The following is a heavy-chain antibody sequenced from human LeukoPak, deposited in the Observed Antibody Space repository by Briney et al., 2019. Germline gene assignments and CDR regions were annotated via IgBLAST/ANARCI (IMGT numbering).Heavy chain of an antibody. CDR3: ARSIIWFGESLPEPWFGP. D-gene: IGHD3-10*01. J-gene: IGHJ5*02. CDR2: IYYSGST. V-gene: IGHV4-39*01. Sequence: SETLSLTCTVSGGSISSSSYYWGWIRQPPGKGLEWIGNIYYSGSTYYNPSLKSRVTISVDTSKNQFSLKLSSVTATDTAVYYCARSIIWFGESLPEPWFGPWGQGTLVTVSS. CDR1: GGSISSSSYY.